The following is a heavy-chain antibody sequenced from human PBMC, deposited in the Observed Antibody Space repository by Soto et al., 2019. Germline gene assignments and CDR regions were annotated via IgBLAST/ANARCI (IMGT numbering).Heavy chain of an antibody. CDR1: GYTFTGYY. Sequence: ASVKVSCKASGYTFTGYYMHWVRQAPGQGLEWMGWINPNSGGTNYAQKFQGWVTMTRDTSISTAYMELSRLRSDDTAVYYCARDRYYCLGSYIPTHYGTDVWGQGTTVTVSS. D-gene: IGHD3-10*01. V-gene: IGHV1-2*04. CDR3: ARDRYYCLGSYIPTHYGTDV. CDR2: INPNSGGT. J-gene: IGHJ6*02.